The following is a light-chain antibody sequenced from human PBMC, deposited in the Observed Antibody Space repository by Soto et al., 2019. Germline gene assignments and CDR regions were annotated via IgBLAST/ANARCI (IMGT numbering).Light chain of an antibody. CDR3: QEQYGTSCT. V-gene: IGKV3-20*01. J-gene: IGKJ1*01. CDR1: QSLSSSG. CDR2: CAA. Sequence: EIVLTQSQATLSLSPGERATISCRARQSLSSSGSSWYQQKHRRDPRILINCAACSVNSIAHWLSGSGAGTDLTLTIARLEPQDFAAYYCQEQYGTSCTFGLGTKVDTK.